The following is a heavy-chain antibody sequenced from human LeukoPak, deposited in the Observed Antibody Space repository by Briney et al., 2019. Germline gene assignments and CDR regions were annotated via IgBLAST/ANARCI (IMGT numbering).Heavy chain of an antibody. CDR2: INPSAGST. CDR1: GYTFSTYY. J-gene: IGHJ3*02. CDR3: ARDFPRIVAEAIHNHDAFDI. D-gene: IGHD2-15*01. V-gene: IGHV1-46*01. Sequence: ASVKVSCKASGYTFSTYYMHWVRQAPGQGLEWMGIINPSAGSTTYAQKFQGKVTTTRDTSTSTVYMDLSSLTSEDSAMYYRARDFPRIVAEAIHNHDAFDIWGQGTMVTVSS.